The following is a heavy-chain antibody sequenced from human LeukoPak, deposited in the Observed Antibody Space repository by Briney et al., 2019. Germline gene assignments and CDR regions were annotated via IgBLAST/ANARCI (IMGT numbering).Heavy chain of an antibody. Sequence: GGSLRLSCAASGFTFSSYAMSWVRQAPGKGLEWVSAISGSGGSTYYADSVKGRFTISRDNSKNTLYLQMNSLRAEDTAVYYCAKDMYSSGWYGGYYYYYGMDVWGQGATVTVSS. V-gene: IGHV3-23*01. CDR3: AKDMYSSGWYGGYYYYYGMDV. CDR2: ISGSGGST. CDR1: GFTFSSYA. D-gene: IGHD6-19*01. J-gene: IGHJ6*02.